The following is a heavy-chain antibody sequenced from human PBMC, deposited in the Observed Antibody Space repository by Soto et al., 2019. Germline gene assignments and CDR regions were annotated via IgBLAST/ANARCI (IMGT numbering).Heavy chain of an antibody. CDR3: ARDGGPPSWRSDRCTGKDYYYYIDV. Sequence: GGSLRLSCAASGFTVSSNYMSWVRQAPGKGLEWVSVIYSGGSTYYADSVKGRFTISRDNSKNTLYLQMNSLRAEDTAVYYCARDGGPPSWRSDRCTGKDYYYYIDVWGKGTTVTVSS. CDR1: GFTVSSNY. J-gene: IGHJ6*03. D-gene: IGHD3-16*02. V-gene: IGHV3-66*01. CDR2: IYSGGST.